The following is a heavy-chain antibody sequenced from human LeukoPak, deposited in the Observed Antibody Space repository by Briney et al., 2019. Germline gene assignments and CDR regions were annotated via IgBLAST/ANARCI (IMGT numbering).Heavy chain of an antibody. Sequence: GGSLRLSCAASGFTVSSNYMSWVRQAPGKGLEWVSVIYSGGSTYYADSVKGRFTISRDNSKNTLYLQMNSLRAEDTAVYYCAKARVVMVVAATVLDYWGQGALVTVSS. CDR1: GFTVSSNY. CDR2: IYSGGST. V-gene: IGHV3-53*01. J-gene: IGHJ4*02. D-gene: IGHD2-15*01. CDR3: AKARVVMVVAATVLDY.